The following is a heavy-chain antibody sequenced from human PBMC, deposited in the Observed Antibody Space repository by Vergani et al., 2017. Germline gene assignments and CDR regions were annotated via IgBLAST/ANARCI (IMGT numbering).Heavy chain of an antibody. V-gene: IGHV1-69*01. CDR2: IIPIFGTA. J-gene: IGHJ5*02. D-gene: IGHD6-13*01. Sequence: QAQLVQSGAEVKKPGSSVKVSCKASGGTFSSYAISWVRQAPGQGLEWMGGIIPIFGTANYAQKFQGRVTITADESTSTAYMELSSRRSEDTAVYCCERELGSYSSSWSHGGGWFDPWGQGTLVTVSS. CDR1: GGTFSSYA. CDR3: ERELGSYSSSWSHGGGWFDP.